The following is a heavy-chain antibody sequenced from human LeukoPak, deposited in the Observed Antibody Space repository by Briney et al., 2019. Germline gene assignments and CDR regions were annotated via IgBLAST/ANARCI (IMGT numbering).Heavy chain of an antibody. CDR2: ISTSNSPI. D-gene: IGHD3-3*01. V-gene: IGHV3-48*01. CDR3: ARDSDDFWSGYSPYYFDY. J-gene: IGHJ4*02. CDR1: GFTFSRFG. Sequence: GGSLRLSCVASGFTFSRFGMNWVRQAPGKGLEWISYISTSNSPIYYADSVKGRFTISRDNAKNSLYLQMNSLSAEDTAVYYCARDSDDFWSGYSPYYFDYWGQGTLVTVSS.